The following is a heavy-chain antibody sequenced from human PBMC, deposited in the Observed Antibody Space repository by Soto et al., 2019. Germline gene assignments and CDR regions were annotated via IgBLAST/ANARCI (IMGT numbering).Heavy chain of an antibody. CDR2: ISYDGSNK. D-gene: IGHD3-16*01. J-gene: IGHJ6*02. Sequence: PVGSLRLSCAASGFTFSSYAMHWVRQAPGKGLEWVAVISYDGSNKYYADSVKGRFTISRDNSKNTLYLQMNSLRAEDTAVYYCAKDAWTYYYYGMDVWGQGTTVTVSS. CDR3: AKDAWTYYYYGMDV. V-gene: IGHV3-30-3*01. CDR1: GFTFSSYA.